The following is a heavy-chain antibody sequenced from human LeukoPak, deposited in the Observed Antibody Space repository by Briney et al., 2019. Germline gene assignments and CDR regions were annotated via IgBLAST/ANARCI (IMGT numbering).Heavy chain of an antibody. J-gene: IGHJ4*02. CDR3: AKAGGGTYFDF. CDR1: GFTFSTYA. V-gene: IGHV3-23*01. CDR2: ISGNGGST. D-gene: IGHD2-15*01. Sequence: PGESLRLSCAASGFTFSTYAMSWVRQAPGKGLEWVSAISGNGGSTYYADSVKGRFTISRDNSKKTLYLQMNSLGADDTAVYYCAKAGGGTYFDFWGQGTLVT.